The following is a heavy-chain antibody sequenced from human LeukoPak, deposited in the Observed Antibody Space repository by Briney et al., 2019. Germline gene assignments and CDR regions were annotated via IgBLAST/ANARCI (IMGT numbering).Heavy chain of an antibody. CDR1: GGSISSYY. J-gene: IGHJ5*02. CDR2: ISDSGST. Sequence: SETLSLTCTVSGGSISSYYWSWIRQPPGKGLEWIGYISDSGSTNYNPSLKSRVTMSVDTSKNQFSLKLSSVTAADPAAYYCARHNYDFWSGNNWFDPWGQGTLVTVSS. V-gene: IGHV4-59*01. D-gene: IGHD3-3*01. CDR3: ARHNYDFWSGNNWFDP.